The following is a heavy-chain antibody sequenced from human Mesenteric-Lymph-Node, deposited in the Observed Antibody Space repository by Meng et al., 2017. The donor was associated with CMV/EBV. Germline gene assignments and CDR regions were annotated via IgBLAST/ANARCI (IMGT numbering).Heavy chain of an antibody. CDR3: ARVYYYDDSGYSKFDY. CDR2: IRYDGSYK. D-gene: IGHD3-22*01. V-gene: IGHV3-30*02. J-gene: IGHJ4*02. Sequence: GESLKISCAASGFTFSNYGMNWVRQAPGKGLEWVAYIRYDGSYKQYADSVMGRFTISRDNSKNTLYLQMNSLRAEDTAVYYCARVYYYDDSGYSKFDYWGQGTLVTVSS. CDR1: GFTFSNYG.